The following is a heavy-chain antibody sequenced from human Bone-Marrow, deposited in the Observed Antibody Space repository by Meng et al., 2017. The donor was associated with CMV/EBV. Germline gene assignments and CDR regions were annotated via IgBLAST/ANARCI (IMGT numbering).Heavy chain of an antibody. J-gene: IGHJ4*02. V-gene: IGHV3-30*04. CDR1: GFTFSSYA. CDR3: ARVTGSGSNDY. Sequence: GGSLRLSCAASGFTFSSYAMHWVRQAPGKGLEWVAVISYDGSNKYYADSVKGRFTVSRDNSKNTLYLQMNSLRAEDTAVYYCARVTGSGSNDYWGQGNLVNVDS. CDR2: ISYDGSNK. D-gene: IGHD3-10*01.